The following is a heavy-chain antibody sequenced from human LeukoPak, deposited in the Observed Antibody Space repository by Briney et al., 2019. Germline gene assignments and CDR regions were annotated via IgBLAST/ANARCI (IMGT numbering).Heavy chain of an antibody. V-gene: IGHV1-69*13. D-gene: IGHD3-22*01. CDR2: IIPIFGTA. CDR3: AGGLYYYDSSFSYY. J-gene: IGHJ4*02. CDR1: GGTFSSYA. Sequence: ASVKVSCKASGGTFSSYAISWVRQAPGQGLEWMGGIIPIFGTANYAQKFQGRVTITADESTSTAYMELSSLRPEDTAVYYCAGGLYYYDSSFSYYWGQGTLVTVSS.